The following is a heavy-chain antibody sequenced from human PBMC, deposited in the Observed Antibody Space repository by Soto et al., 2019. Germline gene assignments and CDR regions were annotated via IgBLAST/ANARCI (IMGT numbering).Heavy chain of an antibody. CDR2: IYYSGRS. CDR1: GGSISSGDYY. D-gene: IGHD3-22*01. CDR3: ARVHDSSGYPDY. V-gene: IGHV4-30-4*01. J-gene: IGHJ4*02. Sequence: QVQLQESGPGLVKPSQTLSLTCTVSGGSISSGDYYWSWIRQPPGKGLEWIGYIYYSGRSYYNPSLKSRVTLSVDTSKNQFSLKLSSVTAADTAVYYWARVHDSSGYPDYWGQGTLVTVSS.